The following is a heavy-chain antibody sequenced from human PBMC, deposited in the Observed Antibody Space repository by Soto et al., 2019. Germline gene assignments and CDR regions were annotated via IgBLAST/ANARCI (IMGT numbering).Heavy chain of an antibody. CDR3: ARGHSTDCSNGVCSFFYNHEMDV. Sequence: ASVNVSCKASGYSFTDYHIHWVRQAPGQGLEWLGRINPKSGGTSTAQKFQGWVTMTRDRSISTVYMELTRLRSDDTAVYFCARGHSTDCSNGVCSFFYNHEMDVWGQGTSDTVSS. D-gene: IGHD2-8*01. V-gene: IGHV1-2*04. CDR1: GYSFTDYH. CDR2: INPKSGGT. J-gene: IGHJ6*02.